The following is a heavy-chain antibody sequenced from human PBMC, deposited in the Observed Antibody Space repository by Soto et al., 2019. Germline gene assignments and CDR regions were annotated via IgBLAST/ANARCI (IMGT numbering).Heavy chain of an antibody. CDR3: ARGGTAAAGWANWFDL. CDR1: GGSISGVGYY. CDR2: IHYSGTT. J-gene: IGHJ5*02. Sequence: QVQLQESGPGLVEPSQTLSLNCSVSGGSISGVGYYWSWIRQHPGKGLEWIGYIHYSGTTYYNPSLTSRLNISVDTSKTQFSLKLTSVNAADTAVYYCARGGTAAAGWANWFDLWGQGTLVTVSS. D-gene: IGHD6-13*01. V-gene: IGHV4-31*03.